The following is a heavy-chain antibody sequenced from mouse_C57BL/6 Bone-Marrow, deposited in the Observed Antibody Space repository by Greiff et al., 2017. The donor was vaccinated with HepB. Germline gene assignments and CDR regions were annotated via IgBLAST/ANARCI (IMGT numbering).Heavy chain of an antibody. V-gene: IGHV5-4*01. CDR1: GFTFSSYA. J-gene: IGHJ3*01. CDR2: ISDGGSYT. Sequence: EVQRVESGGGLVKPGGSLKLSCAASGFTFSSYAMSWVRQTPEKRLEWVATISDGGSYTYYPDNVKGRFTISRDNAKNNLYLQMSHLKSEDTAMYYCARDFGKLYDGNPFAYWGQGTLVTFSA. CDR3: ARDFGKLYDGNPFAY. D-gene: IGHD2-1*01.